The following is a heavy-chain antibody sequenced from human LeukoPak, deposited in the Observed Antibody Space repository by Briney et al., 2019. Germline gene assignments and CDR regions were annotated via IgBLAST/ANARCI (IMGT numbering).Heavy chain of an antibody. CDR2: IYHSGIT. D-gene: IGHD6-13*01. CDR1: GYSIRSGFY. CDR3: ARGVVAAAGRTFDF. V-gene: IGHV4-38-2*02. J-gene: IGHJ4*02. Sequence: SETLSLTCTVSGYSIRSGFYWGWIRQPPGKGLEWIGNIYHSGITYYTPSLKSRVTISVDTSKNQFYLKLSSVTAADTAVYYCARGVVAAAGRTFDFWGQGTLVTVSS.